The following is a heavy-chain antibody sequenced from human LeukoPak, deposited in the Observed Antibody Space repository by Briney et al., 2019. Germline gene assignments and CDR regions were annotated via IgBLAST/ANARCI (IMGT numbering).Heavy chain of an antibody. V-gene: IGHV3-66*01. Sequence: GGSLRLSCAASGFTVSSNYMSWVRQAPGKGLEWVSVIYSGGSIYYADSVKGRFTISRDNSKNTLYLQMNSLRAEDTAVYYCARDGPRAGRGVIFDPWGQGTLVTVAS. CDR1: GFTVSSNY. CDR3: ARDGPRAGRGVIFDP. J-gene: IGHJ5*02. CDR2: IYSGGSI. D-gene: IGHD3-10*01.